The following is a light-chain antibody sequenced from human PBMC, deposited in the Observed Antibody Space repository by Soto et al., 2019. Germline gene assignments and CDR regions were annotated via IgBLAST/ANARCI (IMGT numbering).Light chain of an antibody. CDR1: SSDVGSYNL. V-gene: IGLV2-23*01. Sequence: QSALNQPASVSGSPGQSITLSCTGTSSDVGSYNLVSWYQQHPGKAPKLMIYEGSKRPSGVSNRFSGSKSGNTASLTISGLQAEDEADYYCCSYAGSSTLYVFGTGTKVTVL. CDR3: CSYAGSSTLYV. CDR2: EGS. J-gene: IGLJ1*01.